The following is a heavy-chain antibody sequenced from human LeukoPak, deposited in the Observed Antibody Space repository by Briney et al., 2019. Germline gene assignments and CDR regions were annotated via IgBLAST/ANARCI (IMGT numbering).Heavy chain of an antibody. CDR1: GYTFTSYG. CDR3: ARDYYDSSGCSVRSEFDY. CDR2: ISAYNGNT. V-gene: IGHV1-18*01. J-gene: IGHJ4*02. Sequence: ASVKVSCMASGYTFTSYGISWVRQAPGQGLEWMGWISAYNGNTNYAQKLQGRVTMTTDTSTSPAYMELRSLRSDDTAVCYCARDYYDSSGCSVRSEFDYWGQGTLVTVSS. D-gene: IGHD3-22*01.